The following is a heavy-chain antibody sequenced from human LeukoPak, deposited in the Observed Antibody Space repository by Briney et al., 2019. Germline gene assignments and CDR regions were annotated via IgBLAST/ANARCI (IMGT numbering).Heavy chain of an antibody. CDR1: GFTFSSNY. CDR2: IYSDGST. Sequence: GGSLRLSCAASGFTFSSNYMTWVGQAPGKGLEGVSLIYSDGSTYYTDSVKGRVTISRDNSKNTLYLQMNSLRAEDTAVYYCVRDQSRSFDYWGQGTLVTVSS. D-gene: IGHD3-10*01. CDR3: VRDQSRSFDY. V-gene: IGHV3-53*01. J-gene: IGHJ4*02.